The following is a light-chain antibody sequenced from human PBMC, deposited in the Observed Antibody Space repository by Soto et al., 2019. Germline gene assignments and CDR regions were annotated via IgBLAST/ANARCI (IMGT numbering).Light chain of an antibody. V-gene: IGKV1-5*03. CDR1: ESISDW. CDR2: KAS. J-gene: IGKJ1*01. Sequence: DIQMTQSPSTLSASVGDRVTITCRASESISDWLAWYQQKPGKAPKVLISKASTLGSGVPSRFSGSGSGTEFTLTISSLQPDDFATYYCQQYQSYSTFDQGTNVEIK. CDR3: QQYQSYST.